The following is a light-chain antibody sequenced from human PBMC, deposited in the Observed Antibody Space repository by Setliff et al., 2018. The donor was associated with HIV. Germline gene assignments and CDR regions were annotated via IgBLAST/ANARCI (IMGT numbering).Light chain of an antibody. J-gene: IGLJ2*01. V-gene: IGLV2-14*03. CDR2: DVG. CDR3: SSYTSSSTVV. CDR1: SSDVGGYNY. Sequence: LTQPASVFGSPGQSITISCTGASSDVGGYNYVSWYQQHPGKAPKLMIYDVGNRPSGVSNRFSGSKSGNTASLTISGLQAEDEADYYCSSYTSSSTVVFGGGTKVTV.